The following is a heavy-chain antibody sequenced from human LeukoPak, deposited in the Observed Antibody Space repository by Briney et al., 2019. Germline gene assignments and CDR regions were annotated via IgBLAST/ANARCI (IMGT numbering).Heavy chain of an antibody. Sequence: PSETLSLTCAVYGGSFSGYYWSWIRQPPGKGLEWIGEINHSGSTNYSPSLKSRVTISVDTSKNRFSLKLSSVTAADTAVYYCAGGWLFSFDYWGQGTLVTVSS. CDR1: GGSFSGYY. D-gene: IGHD3-22*01. CDR2: INHSGST. CDR3: AGGWLFSFDY. V-gene: IGHV4-34*01. J-gene: IGHJ4*02.